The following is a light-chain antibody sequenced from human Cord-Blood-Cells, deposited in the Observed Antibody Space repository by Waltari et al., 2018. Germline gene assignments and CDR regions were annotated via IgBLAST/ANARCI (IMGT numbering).Light chain of an antibody. CDR3: CSYAGSSTWV. V-gene: IGLV2-23*01. Sequence: SALSQPRSVSGSPGQSITISCTRTCSAGGCYNLFSWYQQHPGKAPKLMIYEGSKRPSGVSNRFSGSKAGNTASLTISGLQAEDEADYYCCSYAGSSTWVFGGGTKLTVL. J-gene: IGLJ3*02. CDR2: EGS. CDR1: CSAGGCYNL.